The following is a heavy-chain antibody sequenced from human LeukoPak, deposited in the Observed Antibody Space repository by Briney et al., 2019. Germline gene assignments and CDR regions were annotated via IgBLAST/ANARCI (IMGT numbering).Heavy chain of an antibody. D-gene: IGHD3-22*01. CDR3: AGGPRGDIGGYYSGAFDI. J-gene: IGHJ3*02. Sequence: GESLKIACKGSGYIFTTYWIGWVRQMPGKGLEWMGIIYPGDSDTRYSPSFQGRVTISADKSISTAYLQWRSLKASDTAMYYCAGGPRGDIGGYYSGAFDIWGQGTMVIVSS. CDR2: IYPGDSDT. V-gene: IGHV5-51*01. CDR1: GYIFTTYW.